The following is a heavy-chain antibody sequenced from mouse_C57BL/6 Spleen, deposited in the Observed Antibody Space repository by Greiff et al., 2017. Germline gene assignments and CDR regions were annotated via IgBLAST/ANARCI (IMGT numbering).Heavy chain of an antibody. CDR1: GYSITSGYD. J-gene: IGHJ2*01. D-gene: IGHD2-4*01. Sequence: EVQLQESGPGMVKPSQSLSLTCTVTGYSITSGYDWHWIRHFPGNKLEWMGYISYSGSTNYNPSLKSRISITHDTSKNHFFLKLNSVTTEDTATYYCARCGYDYDEGFDYWGQGTTLTVSS. CDR2: ISYSGST. CDR3: ARCGYDYDEGFDY. V-gene: IGHV3-1*01.